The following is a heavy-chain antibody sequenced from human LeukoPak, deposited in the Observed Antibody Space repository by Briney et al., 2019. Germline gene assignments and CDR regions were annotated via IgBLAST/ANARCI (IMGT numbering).Heavy chain of an antibody. V-gene: IGHV4-59*01. CDR3: ARVYYSNSYDYWYFDL. CDR2: IYYSGST. D-gene: IGHD6-13*01. J-gene: IGHJ2*01. CDR1: GGSIRSYY. Sequence: SETLSLTCTVSGGSIRSYYWSWIRQPPGKGLEWIAYIYYSGSTNYNPSLKSRVTISVDTSKNQFSLKLSSVTASHTAVYYCARVYYSNSYDYWYFDLWGRGTLVTVS.